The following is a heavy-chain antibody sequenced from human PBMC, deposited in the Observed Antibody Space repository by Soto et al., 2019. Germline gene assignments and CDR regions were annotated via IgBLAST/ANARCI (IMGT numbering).Heavy chain of an antibody. V-gene: IGHV2-26*01. Sequence: QVTLKESGPVLVKPTETLTLTCTVSGFSLSNARMGVSWIRQPPGKALEWLAHIFSNDEKSYSPSRKIRLTTCKDTSKSEVVLPMTNMDPVDTPTYYCAPHGWGLGARPLDYWGQGTLVTVSS. CDR1: GFSLSNARMG. J-gene: IGHJ4*02. D-gene: IGHD1-26*01. CDR3: APHGWGLGARPLDY. CDR2: IFSNDEK.